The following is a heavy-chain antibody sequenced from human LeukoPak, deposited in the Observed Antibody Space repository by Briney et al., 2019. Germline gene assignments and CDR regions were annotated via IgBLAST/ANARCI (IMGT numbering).Heavy chain of an antibody. CDR1: GMSGGTINSYY. Sequence: SETLSLTCSVSGMSGGTINSYYWSWIRQPPGQGLEWLGYIYYNGSTNYSPSLKSRVTMSIDRSQNQFSLKLSSVTAADTAVYYCARAGIYGDYLDYWGQGTLVTVSS. CDR3: ARAGIYGDYLDY. V-gene: IGHV4-59*12. CDR2: IYYNGST. D-gene: IGHD4/OR15-4a*01. J-gene: IGHJ4*02.